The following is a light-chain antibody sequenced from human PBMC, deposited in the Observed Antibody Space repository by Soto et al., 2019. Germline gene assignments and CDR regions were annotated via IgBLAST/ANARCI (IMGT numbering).Light chain of an antibody. V-gene: IGKV3-15*01. CDR2: DAS. J-gene: IGKJ1*01. CDR3: QQHDNLPPP. Sequence: IVITQSPAALSVSPGGRARLSWMDSPRIRSHFPWYQPHPGQSPRLLIYDASTRDTGIPARFSGSGSRTEFTVTIISLESKHFAFYSSQQHDNLPPPFAQGTKV. CDR1: PRIRSH.